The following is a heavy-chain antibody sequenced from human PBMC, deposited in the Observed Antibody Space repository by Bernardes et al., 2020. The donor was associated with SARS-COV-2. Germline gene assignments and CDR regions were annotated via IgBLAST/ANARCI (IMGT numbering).Heavy chain of an antibody. CDR3: ARGGRAPAMVGGVINWLDP. CDR1: GNSVTTSGYY. V-gene: IGHV4-61*08. D-gene: IGHD3-10*01. Sequence: PQSLSLTCIVSGNSVTTSGYYWPWLPHPPGKALEWMWYIHYTGNTKYNPSLKSRVTISVDTSKNQLSLNLTSVTAADTAVYYCARGGRAPAMVGGVINWLDPWGQGTLVTVSS. J-gene: IGHJ5*02. CDR2: IHYTGNT.